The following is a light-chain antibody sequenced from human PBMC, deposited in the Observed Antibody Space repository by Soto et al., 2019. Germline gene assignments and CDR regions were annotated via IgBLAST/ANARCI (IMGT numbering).Light chain of an antibody. V-gene: IGLV2-8*01. CDR1: SSDVGAYNY. Sequence: QSVLTQPPSASGSPGQSVTISCTGTSSDVGAYNYVSWYPQHPGKAPKLMIYEVTNRPSGVPDRFSASKSGNTASLTVSGLQAEDEADYFCSSYAGFNNFVFGTGTKVTVL. CDR2: EVT. CDR3: SSYAGFNNFV. J-gene: IGLJ1*01.